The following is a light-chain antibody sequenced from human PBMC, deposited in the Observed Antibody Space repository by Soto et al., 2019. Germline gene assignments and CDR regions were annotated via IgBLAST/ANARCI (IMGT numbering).Light chain of an antibody. CDR1: QSVSSDY. J-gene: IGKJ4*01. CDR3: QQYGSSPLT. V-gene: IGKV3-20*01. CDR2: RAS. Sequence: EILLTQSPVTLSLSPGERATLSCRASQSVSSDYLAWYQQKPGQTPKVLIYRASSRATGIPDRFSGSGSGTDFTLTISRLEPEDFAVYYCQQYGSSPLTFGGGTKVDIK.